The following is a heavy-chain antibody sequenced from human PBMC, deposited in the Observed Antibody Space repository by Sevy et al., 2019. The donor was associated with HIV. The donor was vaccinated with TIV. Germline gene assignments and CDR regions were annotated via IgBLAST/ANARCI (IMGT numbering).Heavy chain of an antibody. D-gene: IGHD2-2*02. Sequence: GGSLRLSCAASGFTFSSYEMNWVRQAPGKGLEWVSYISSSGSTIYYADSVKGRFTISRDNAKNSLYLQMNSLRAEDTAVYYCASRGYCSSTSCYTDYWGQGTLVTVSS. CDR3: ASRGYCSSTSCYTDY. V-gene: IGHV3-48*03. CDR2: ISSSGSTI. J-gene: IGHJ4*02. CDR1: GFTFSSYE.